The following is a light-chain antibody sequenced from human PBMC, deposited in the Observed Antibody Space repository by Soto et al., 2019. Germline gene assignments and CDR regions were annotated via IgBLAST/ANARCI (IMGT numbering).Light chain of an antibody. CDR1: SSNIGAGYG. V-gene: IGLV1-40*01. J-gene: IGLJ1*01. CDR2: SYT. Sequence: QSVLTQPPSVSGAPGQGVTISCTGSSSNIGAGYGVHWYQHLPGTAPKLLIYSYTNRPSGVPGRFSGSKSGTSASLAITGLQAEDEADYYCQSYDTSLRDVFGSGTKVTVL. CDR3: QSYDTSLRDV.